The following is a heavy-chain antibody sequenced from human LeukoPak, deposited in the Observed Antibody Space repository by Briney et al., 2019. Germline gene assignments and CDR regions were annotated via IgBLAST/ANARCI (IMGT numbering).Heavy chain of an antibody. Sequence: SGGSLRLSCAASGFTFSSYWMSWVRQAPGKGLEWVANIKQDGSEKYYVDSVKGRFTISRDNAENSLYLQMNSLRAEDTAVYYCAELGITMIGGVWGKGTTVTISS. CDR3: AELGITMIGGV. J-gene: IGHJ6*04. V-gene: IGHV3-7*01. CDR1: GFTFSSYW. CDR2: IKQDGSEK. D-gene: IGHD3-10*02.